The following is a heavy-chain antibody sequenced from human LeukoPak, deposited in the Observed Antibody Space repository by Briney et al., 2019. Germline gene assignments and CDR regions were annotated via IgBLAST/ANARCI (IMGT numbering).Heavy chain of an antibody. V-gene: IGHV4-59*01. Sequence: SEPQSLTCTVSGDPISGYYWSWPPQSPGKALEWLGYIYYSGSTMYNPSLESRVTLSVDTSKNQFSLNMSSVTAEDTALYYCARERGHLDYSSGWSTWGLNYYGMDVWGQGGTVTVCS. D-gene: IGHD6-19*01. CDR3: ARERGHLDYSSGWSTWGLNYYGMDV. J-gene: IGHJ6*02. CDR2: IYYSGST. CDR1: GDPISGYY.